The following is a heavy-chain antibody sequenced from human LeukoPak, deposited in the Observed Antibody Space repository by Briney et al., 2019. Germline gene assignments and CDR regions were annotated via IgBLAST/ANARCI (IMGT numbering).Heavy chain of an antibody. CDR3: ARDLSIVAGTNDY. V-gene: IGHV3-30*04. CDR1: GFTFSSYA. Sequence: PGRSLRLSCAASGFTFSSYAMHWVRQAPGKGLEWVAVISYGGSNKYYADSVKGRFTISRDNSKNTLYLQMNSLRAEDTAVYYCARDLSIVAGTNDYWGQGTLVTVSS. D-gene: IGHD6-19*01. J-gene: IGHJ4*02. CDR2: ISYGGSNK.